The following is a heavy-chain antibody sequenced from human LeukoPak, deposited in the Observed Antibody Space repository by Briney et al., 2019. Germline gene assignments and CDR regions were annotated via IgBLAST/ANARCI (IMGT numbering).Heavy chain of an antibody. CDR2: ISGSGGST. CDR3: AKDRREGIVGATTGDY. Sequence: GGSLRLSCAASGFTFSTYNMNWVRQAPGKGLEWVSAISGSGGSTYYADSVKGRFTISGDNSKNTLYLQMNSLRAEDTAVYYCAKDRREGIVGATTGDYWGQGTLVTVSS. CDR1: GFTFSTYN. J-gene: IGHJ4*02. V-gene: IGHV3-23*01. D-gene: IGHD1-26*01.